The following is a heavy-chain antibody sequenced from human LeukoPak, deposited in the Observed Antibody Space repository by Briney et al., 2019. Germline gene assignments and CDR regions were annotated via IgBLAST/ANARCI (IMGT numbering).Heavy chain of an antibody. CDR2: IYTSGST. J-gene: IGHJ4*02. CDR1: GVSISSYY. D-gene: IGHD6-13*01. V-gene: IGHV4-4*09. CDR3: ARHRGAAAVQPFDY. Sequence: SETLSLTCTVSGVSISSYYWSWVRQPPGKGLEWIGFIYTSGSTNYNPSLKSRVTISVDTSKNQFSLKLSSVTAADTAVYYCARHRGAAAVQPFDYWGQGTLVTVSS.